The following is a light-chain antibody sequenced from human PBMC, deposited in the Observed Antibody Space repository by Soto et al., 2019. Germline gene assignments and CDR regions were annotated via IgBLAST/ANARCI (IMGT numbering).Light chain of an antibody. CDR2: EGS. CDR1: SSDVGTYNL. CDR3: CSYAGSSTFPYV. V-gene: IGLV2-23*03. Sequence: QSVLTQPASVSGYPGQSITMSCTGTSSDVGTYNLVSWYQQHPGKAPKLMIYEGSKRPSGVSNRFSGSKSGNTASLTISGLQAEDEADYYCCSYAGSSTFPYVFGTGTKVTVL. J-gene: IGLJ1*01.